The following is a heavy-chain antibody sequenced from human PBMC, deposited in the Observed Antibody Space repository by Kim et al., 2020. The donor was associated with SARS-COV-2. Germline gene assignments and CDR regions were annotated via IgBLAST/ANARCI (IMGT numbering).Heavy chain of an antibody. J-gene: IGHJ4*02. CDR3: VRDLNGDPDY. Sequence: GGSLRLSCAPSGFSISSYWMHWVRQGPGTGLVWVSRINSDGSRIDYADSVKGRFTISRDNAQNTLYLQMRSLRVEDTATYFWVRDLNGDPDYWGQGTLVTVSS. CDR2: INSDGSRI. V-gene: IGHV3-74*01. D-gene: IGHD7-27*01. CDR1: GFSISSYW.